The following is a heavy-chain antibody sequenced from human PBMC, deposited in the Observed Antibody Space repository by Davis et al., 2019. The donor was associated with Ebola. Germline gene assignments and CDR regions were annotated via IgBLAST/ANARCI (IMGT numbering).Heavy chain of an antibody. Sequence: GESLKISCAGSEFTYKNYAMSWVRQAPGKGLEWVSTIGGAGISTYYADSVKGRFTISRDNSKNTLYLQMNSLRAEDTAVYFCARSPGSALDFQQWGQGTLVTVSS. CDR1: EFTYKNYA. J-gene: IGHJ1*01. V-gene: IGHV3-23*01. CDR2: IGGAGIST. CDR3: ARSPGSALDFQQ. D-gene: IGHD3-10*01.